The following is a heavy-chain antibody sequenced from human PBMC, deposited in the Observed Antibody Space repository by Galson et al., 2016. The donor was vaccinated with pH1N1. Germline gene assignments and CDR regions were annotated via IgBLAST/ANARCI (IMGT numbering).Heavy chain of an antibody. V-gene: IGHV2-70*01. J-gene: IGHJ4*02. CDR3: ARIIGGSDSGYYFDY. CDR2: IDWDDDK. CDR1: GFSLRISGMC. Sequence: PALVKPTQTLTLTCTFSGFSLRISGMCVNWIRQPPGKALEWLALIDWDDDKYYSTSLKTRLTISKDTSKNQVVLTMTNMDPVDTATYYCARIIGGSDSGYYFDYWGQGTLVTVSS. D-gene: IGHD5-12*01.